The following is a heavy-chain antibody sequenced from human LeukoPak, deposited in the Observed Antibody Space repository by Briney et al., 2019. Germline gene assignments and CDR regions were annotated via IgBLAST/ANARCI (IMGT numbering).Heavy chain of an antibody. CDR2: INPSGGST. CDR1: GYTFTSCY. CDR3: ARVGYDFWSGYSDYFDY. J-gene: IGHJ4*02. V-gene: IGHV1-46*01. D-gene: IGHD3-3*01. Sequence: ASVKVSCKASGYTFTSCYMHWVRQAPGQGLEWMGIINPSGGSTSYAQKFQGRVTMTRDTSTSTVYMELSSLRSEDTAVYFCARVGYDFWSGYSDYFDYWGQGTLVTVSS.